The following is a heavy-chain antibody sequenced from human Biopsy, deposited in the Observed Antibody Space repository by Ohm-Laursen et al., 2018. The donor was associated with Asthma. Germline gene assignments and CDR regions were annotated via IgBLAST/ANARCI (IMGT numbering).Heavy chain of an antibody. CDR3: ARGDSSNWSHYYFDY. Sequence: GSLRLSCAVSGFAVSRDHMFWVRQAPGKGLEWASVIYSGGTSHTADSARGRFTISRDYSKNTLYLQMHSLRAKDTAVYYCARGDSSNWSHYYFDYWGQGTLVTVSS. J-gene: IGHJ4*02. CDR2: IYSGGTS. V-gene: IGHV3-53*01. CDR1: GFAVSRDH. D-gene: IGHD3-22*01.